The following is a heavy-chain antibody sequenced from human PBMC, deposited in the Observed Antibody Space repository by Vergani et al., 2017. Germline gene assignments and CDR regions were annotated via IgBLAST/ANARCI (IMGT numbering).Heavy chain of an antibody. D-gene: IGHD5-18*01. V-gene: IGHV3-23*01. J-gene: IGHJ4*02. Sequence: EVQLLESGGDLVQPGGSLRLSCAASGFTFNHYAMNWVRQAPGKGLEWVSGISGSGGSTYYAGSVKGRFTISRDNAKNSLYLQMNSLRAEDTAVYYCARDSVDTAMGDFDYWGQGTLVTVS. CDR2: ISGSGGST. CDR3: ARDSVDTAMGDFDY. CDR1: GFTFNHYA.